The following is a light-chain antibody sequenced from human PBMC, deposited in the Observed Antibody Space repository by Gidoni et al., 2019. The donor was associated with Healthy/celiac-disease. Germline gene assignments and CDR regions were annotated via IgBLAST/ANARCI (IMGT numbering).Light chain of an antibody. CDR2: LGS. V-gene: IGKV2-28*01. CDR3: MQALHPYS. Sequence: DIVMTQSPLSLPVTPGEPATISCRSSQSLLHSNGYNYLAWYLQKQGQSPQLLIYLGSNRAAGVPDRFSGSGSGTDFTLKISRVEAADVGFYYCMQALHPYSFGQGTKLEIK. CDR1: QSLLHSNGYNY. J-gene: IGKJ2*03.